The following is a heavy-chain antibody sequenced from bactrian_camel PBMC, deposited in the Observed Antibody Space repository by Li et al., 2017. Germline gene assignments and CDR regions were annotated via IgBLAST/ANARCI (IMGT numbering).Heavy chain of an antibody. D-gene: IGHD2*01. Sequence: HVQLVESGGGSVQAGGSLRLSCAASGYTYNRNCMAWFRQAPGKEREGVARIATGSGNTYYADSVKGRFTISRDNAKNSVYLQMNSLRLEDTAMYYCAADFGPYCSGSYLARRANFLGQGTQVTVS. CDR2: IATGSGNT. J-gene: IGHJ4*01. V-gene: IGHV3S1*01. CDR1: GYTYNRNC.